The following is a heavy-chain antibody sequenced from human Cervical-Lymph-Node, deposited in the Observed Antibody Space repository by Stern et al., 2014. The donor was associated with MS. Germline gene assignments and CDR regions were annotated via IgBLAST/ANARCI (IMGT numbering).Heavy chain of an antibody. Sequence: VQLVQSGAEVKKPGESLKISCKGSGYTFSNSWIGWVRQMPGRGLEWMGIIYPGDSDTRYSPSFQGQITISADKSISTAYLQWNSLKASDTAIFYCARGSAGAGAFFDYSGQGTLVTVSS. D-gene: IGHD2-8*02. V-gene: IGHV5-51*01. J-gene: IGHJ4*02. CDR3: ARGSAGAGAFFDY. CDR1: GYTFSNSW. CDR2: IYPGDSDT.